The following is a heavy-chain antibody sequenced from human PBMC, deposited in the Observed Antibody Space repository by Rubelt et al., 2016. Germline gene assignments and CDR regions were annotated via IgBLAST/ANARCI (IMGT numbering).Heavy chain of an antibody. CDR1: GFTFSTCA. Sequence: VQLVESGGGVVQPGRSLRLSCVGSGFTFSTCAMHWVRQAPGKGLEWVSYISTSSTYTNYADSVRGLFTISRDDAKNSLYLQMNSLRAEDTAIYYCAKRGPYTSGEKYYFDYWGRGTLVIVSS. V-gene: IGHV3-21*05. CDR2: ISTSSTYT. CDR3: AKRGPYTSGEKYYFDY. D-gene: IGHD4-11*01. J-gene: IGHJ4*02.